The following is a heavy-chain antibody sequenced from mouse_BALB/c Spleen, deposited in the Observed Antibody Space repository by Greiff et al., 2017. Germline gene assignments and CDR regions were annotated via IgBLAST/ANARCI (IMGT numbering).Heavy chain of an antibody. CDR2: IDPENGNT. Sequence: EVQVVESGAELVRPGALVKLSCKASGFNIKDYYMHWVKQRPEQGLEWIGWIDPENGNTIYDPKFQGKASITADTSSNTAYLQLSSLTSEDTAVYYCALITTVVPSFAYWGQGTLVTVSA. J-gene: IGHJ3*01. V-gene: IGHV14-1*02. CDR1: GFNIKDYY. CDR3: ALITTVVPSFAY. D-gene: IGHD1-1*01.